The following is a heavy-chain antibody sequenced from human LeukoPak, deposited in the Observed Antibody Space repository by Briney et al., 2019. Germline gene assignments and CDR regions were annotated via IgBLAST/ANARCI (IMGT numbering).Heavy chain of an antibody. D-gene: IGHD3-22*01. CDR3: ARDPLYYYDSSGYCDY. CDR2: ISYDGSNK. J-gene: IGHJ4*02. V-gene: IGHV3-30*04. Sequence: GGSLRLSCAASGFTFSSYAMHRVRQAPGKGLEWVAVISYDGSNKYYADSVKGRFTISRDNSKNTLYLQMNSLRAEDTAVYYCARDPLYYYDSSGYCDYWGQGTLVTVSS. CDR1: GFTFSSYA.